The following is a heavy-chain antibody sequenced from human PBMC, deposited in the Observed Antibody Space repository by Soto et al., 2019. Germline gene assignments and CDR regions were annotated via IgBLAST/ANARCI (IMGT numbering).Heavy chain of an antibody. D-gene: IGHD6-13*01. CDR1: GYSFTSYW. CDR2: IEPRDSYT. CDR3: ARLQAAAGDNDLTFPS. Sequence: EVQLVLSGAEVKKPGESLRISCKGSGYSFTSYWISWVRQMPGKGLEWMGRIEPRDSYTNYSPSFQGHVTISADKSISTAHLPWSRLTASDTAMYYCARLQAAAGDNDLTFPSWGQGPLVTVSS. V-gene: IGHV5-10-1*01. J-gene: IGHJ1*01.